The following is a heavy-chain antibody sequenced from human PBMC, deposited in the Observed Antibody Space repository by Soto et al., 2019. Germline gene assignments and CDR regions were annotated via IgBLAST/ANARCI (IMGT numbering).Heavy chain of an antibody. CDR3: ARGGEVGVAGSAAFAM. CDR1: GYTVTTHY. J-gene: IGHJ3*02. V-gene: IGHV1-46*01. D-gene: IGHD3-3*01. Sequence: QVQLVQSGAEVKKPGASVKISCTASGYTVTTHYMHWVRQAPGRGLEWMGAINPGSGAAKYTQTFQARVTMTRDTSTNTVYMEMSALRSEDTAVFYCARGGEVGVAGSAAFAMWGQGTMVTVSS. CDR2: INPGSGAA.